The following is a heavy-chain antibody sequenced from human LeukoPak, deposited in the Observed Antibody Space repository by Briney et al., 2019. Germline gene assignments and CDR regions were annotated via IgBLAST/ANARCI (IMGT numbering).Heavy chain of an antibody. CDR3: ARATTGFDY. D-gene: IGHD1-1*01. J-gene: IGHJ4*02. Sequence: SETLSPTCTVSGGSISSYYWSWIRQPPGKGLEWIGYIYYSGSTNYNPSLKSRVTISVDTSKNQFSLKLSSVTAADTAVYYCARATTGFDYWGQGTLVTVSS. V-gene: IGHV4-59*01. CDR2: IYYSGST. CDR1: GGSISSYY.